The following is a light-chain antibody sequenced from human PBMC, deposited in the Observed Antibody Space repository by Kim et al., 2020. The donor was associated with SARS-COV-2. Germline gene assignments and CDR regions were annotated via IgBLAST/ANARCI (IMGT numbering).Light chain of an antibody. CDR3: QSSDSSDTFWV. Sequence: SYELTQPPSVSVSPGQKARITCSGDALPNQYAYWFQQKPGQAPVLVIYEDTERPSGIPERFSGSTSGTTVTLTISGVQAEDEADYYCQSSDSSDTFWVFGGGTQLTVL. CDR1: ALPNQY. J-gene: IGLJ3*02. V-gene: IGLV3-25*03. CDR2: EDT.